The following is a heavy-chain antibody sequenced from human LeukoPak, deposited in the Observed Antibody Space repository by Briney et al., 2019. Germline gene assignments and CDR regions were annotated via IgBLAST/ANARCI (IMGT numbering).Heavy chain of an antibody. D-gene: IGHD2-15*01. V-gene: IGHV1-8*02. CDR1: GGTFSSYA. CDR2: MNPNSGNT. Sequence: ASVKVSCKASGGTFSSYAISWVRQATGQGLEWMGWMNPNSGNTGYAQKFQGRVTMTRNTSISTAYMELSSLRSEDTAVYYCARVPHCSGGSCYMTHWGQGTLVTVSS. CDR3: ARVPHCSGGSCYMTH. J-gene: IGHJ4*02.